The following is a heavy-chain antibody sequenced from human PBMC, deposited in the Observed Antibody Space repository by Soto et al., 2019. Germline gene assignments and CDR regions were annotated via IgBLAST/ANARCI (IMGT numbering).Heavy chain of an antibody. V-gene: IGHV4-39*01. CDR2: IYYSGST. CDR1: GGSISSSSYY. J-gene: IGHJ6*02. Sequence: SETLSLTCTVSGGSISSSSYYWGWIRQPPGKGLEWIGSIYYSGSTYYNPSLKSRVTISVDTSKNQFSLKLSSVTAADTAVYYCARPRAHYGMDVWGQGTTVTVSS. CDR3: ARPRAHYGMDV.